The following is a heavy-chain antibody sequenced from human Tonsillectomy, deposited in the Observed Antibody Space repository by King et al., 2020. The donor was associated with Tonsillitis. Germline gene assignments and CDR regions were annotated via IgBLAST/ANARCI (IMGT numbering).Heavy chain of an antibody. CDR2: IWHDGSYE. V-gene: IGHV3-33*08. D-gene: IGHD6-6*01. CDR1: EFTFSSYA. Sequence: QVQLVESGGGVVQPGRSLRLSCAASEFTFSSYAMHWVRQAPGKGLEWLAVIWHDGSYEYYAESVKGRFTISRDNSKNTLYLQMNSLRAEDTSVYYCARDLGSPSMYYFDFWGQGTLVTVSS. CDR3: ARDLGSPSMYYFDF. J-gene: IGHJ4*02.